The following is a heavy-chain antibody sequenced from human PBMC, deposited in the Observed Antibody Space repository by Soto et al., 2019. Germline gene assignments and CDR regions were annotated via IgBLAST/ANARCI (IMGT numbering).Heavy chain of an antibody. CDR3: ASLGNTYYYGSGSFRNWFDP. D-gene: IGHD3-10*01. CDR2: ISYDGSNK. V-gene: IGHV3-30-3*01. Sequence: QVQLVESGGGVVQPGRSLRLSCAASGFTFSSYAMHGVRQAPGKGLGGVAVISYDGSNKYYADSVKGRFTISRDNSKNTLYLQMNSLRAEDTAVYYCASLGNTYYYGSGSFRNWFDPWGQGTLVTVSS. CDR1: GFTFSSYA. J-gene: IGHJ5*02.